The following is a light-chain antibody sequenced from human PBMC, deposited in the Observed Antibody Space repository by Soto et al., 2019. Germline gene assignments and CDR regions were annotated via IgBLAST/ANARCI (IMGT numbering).Light chain of an antibody. CDR1: SSNIGKHP. Sequence: QSVLTQPPSASGTPGQSVIVSCSGGSSNIGKHPVSWYQQLPGTAPKLLFYRDDQRPSGVPDRFSASKSAASASLAINGLQSEDEADYFCATWDEGLGAPLFGEGTKLTVL. J-gene: IGLJ2*01. V-gene: IGLV1-44*01. CDR2: RDD. CDR3: ATWDEGLGAPL.